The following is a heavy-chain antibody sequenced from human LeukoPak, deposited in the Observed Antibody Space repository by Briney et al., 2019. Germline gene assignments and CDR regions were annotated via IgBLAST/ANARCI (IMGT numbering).Heavy chain of an antibody. CDR2: FDPEDGET. Sequence: GASVKVSCKVSGYTLTELSLHWVRQAPGKGLGWVGGFDPEDGETIYAQKVQGRVTMTEDTSTDTAYMELSSLRSEDTAVYYCATQQLYSSSWYRFDYWGQGTLVTVSS. CDR3: ATQQLYSSSWYRFDY. J-gene: IGHJ4*02. V-gene: IGHV1-24*01. D-gene: IGHD6-13*01. CDR1: GYTLTELS.